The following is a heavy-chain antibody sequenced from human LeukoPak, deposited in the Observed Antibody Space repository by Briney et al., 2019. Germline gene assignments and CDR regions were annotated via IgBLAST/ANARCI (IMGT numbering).Heavy chain of an antibody. CDR3: AREGGSDYVPYWYFDL. V-gene: IGHV4-4*07. Sequence: TSETLSLTCTVSGGSISSYYWSWIRQPAGKGLEWIGRIYTSGSTNYNPSLKSRVTMSVDTSKNQFSLKLSSVTAADTAVYYCAREGGSDYVPYWYFDLWGRGTPVTVSS. CDR1: GGSISSYY. D-gene: IGHD4-17*01. J-gene: IGHJ2*01. CDR2: IYTSGST.